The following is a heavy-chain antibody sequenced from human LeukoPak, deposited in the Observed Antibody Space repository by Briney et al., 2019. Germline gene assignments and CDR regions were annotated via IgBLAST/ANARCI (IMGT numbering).Heavy chain of an antibody. CDR2: MYYSGST. J-gene: IGHJ4*02. D-gene: IGHD3-10*01. Sequence: PSETLSLTCTVSGGSIGSSTYYWGRIRQPPGMGLEWIGSMYYSGSTYYNPSLKSRITISVDTSKSQFSLKLRSVTAADTAVYYCAREMRPPRGGFDYWDQGTLVTVSS. CDR1: GGSIGSSTYY. V-gene: IGHV4-39*07. CDR3: AREMRPPRGGFDY.